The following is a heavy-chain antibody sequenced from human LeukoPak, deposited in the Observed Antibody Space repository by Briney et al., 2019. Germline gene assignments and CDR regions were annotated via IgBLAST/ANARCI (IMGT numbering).Heavy chain of an antibody. V-gene: IGHV3-21*01. CDR1: RFTFSSYS. CDR2: ITTSSTYT. D-gene: IGHD1-26*01. J-gene: IGHJ6*03. CDR3: ARDPYSGTYGNTYYYYMDV. Sequence: GGSLRLSCAASRFTFSSYSMDWVRQTPGKGLEWISSITTSSTYTFYADSVKGRFTISRDNARNSLYLQMNSLRVEDTAVYYCARDPYSGTYGNTYYYYMDVWGKGTTVTISS.